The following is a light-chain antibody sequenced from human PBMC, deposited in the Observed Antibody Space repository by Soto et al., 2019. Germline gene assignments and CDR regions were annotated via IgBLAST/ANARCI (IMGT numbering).Light chain of an antibody. V-gene: IGLV1-44*01. CDR3: AAWDDSLNGYV. CDR2: SNN. Sequence: QSVLTQPPSASGTPGRRVVISCSGSSSNIGSNTVNWYQQLPGTAPKLLIYSNNHRPSGVPDRFSGSKSGTSASLAISGLQSDDEADYYCAAWDDSLNGYVVATGTKVTVL. CDR1: SSNIGSNT. J-gene: IGLJ1*01.